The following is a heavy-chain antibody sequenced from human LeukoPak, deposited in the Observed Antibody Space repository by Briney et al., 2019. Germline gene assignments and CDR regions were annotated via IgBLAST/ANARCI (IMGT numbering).Heavy chain of an antibody. CDR3: AKDRGYSYGANDY. J-gene: IGHJ4*02. CDR2: ISGSGGST. D-gene: IGHD5-18*01. CDR1: GFTFSSYG. V-gene: IGHV3-23*01. Sequence: GGTLRLSCAASGFTFSSYGMSWVRQAPGKGLEWVSAISGSGGSTYYADSVKGRFTISRDNSKNTLYLQMNSLRAEDTAVYYCAKDRGYSYGANDYWGQGTLVTVSS.